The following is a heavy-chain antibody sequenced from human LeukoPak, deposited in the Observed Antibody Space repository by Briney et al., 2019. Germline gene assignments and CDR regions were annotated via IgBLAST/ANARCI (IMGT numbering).Heavy chain of an antibody. CDR3: AKGKYGSSGLFDY. V-gene: IGHV3-9*01. Sequence: PGGSLRLSCAASGFTFDDYAMHWVRQAPGKGLEWVSGISWNSGSIGYADSVKGRFTISRDNAKNSLYLQMNSLRAEDTALYYCAKGKYGSSGLFDYWGQGTLVTVSS. D-gene: IGHD3-22*01. CDR2: ISWNSGSI. J-gene: IGHJ4*02. CDR1: GFTFDDYA.